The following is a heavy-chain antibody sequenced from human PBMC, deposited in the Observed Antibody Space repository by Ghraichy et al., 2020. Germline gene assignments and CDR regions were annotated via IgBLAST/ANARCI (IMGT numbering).Heavy chain of an antibody. CDR3: ARDGPRSLLEWLLGFDY. CDR2: ISAYNGHT. CDR1: GYTFTSYG. Sequence: ASVKVSCKASGYTFTSYGISWVRQAPGQGLEWMGWISAYNGHTNYAQKLQGRVTMTTDTSTSTAYMELRSLRSDDTAVYYCARDGPRSLLEWLLGFDYWGQGTLVTVSS. V-gene: IGHV1-18*01. D-gene: IGHD3-3*01. J-gene: IGHJ4*02.